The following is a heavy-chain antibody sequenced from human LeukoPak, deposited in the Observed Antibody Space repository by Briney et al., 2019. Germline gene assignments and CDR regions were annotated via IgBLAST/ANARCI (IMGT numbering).Heavy chain of an antibody. Sequence: GASLKVSCKASGYTFTSYYMHWVRQAPGQGLEWMGIINPSGGSTSYAQKFQGRVTMTRDTSTSTVYMELSSLRSEDTAVYYCARDSLSSGWYLNPDYWGQGTLVTVSS. CDR3: ARDSLSSGWYLNPDY. CDR2: INPSGGST. J-gene: IGHJ4*02. CDR1: GYTFTSYY. V-gene: IGHV1-46*01. D-gene: IGHD6-19*01.